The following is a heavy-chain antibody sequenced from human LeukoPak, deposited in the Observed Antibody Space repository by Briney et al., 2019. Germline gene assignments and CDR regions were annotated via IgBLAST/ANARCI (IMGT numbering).Heavy chain of an antibody. V-gene: IGHV3-53*01. Sequence: PGGSLRLSCAASGFTVSSNYLSWVRQAPGKGLEWVSVIYSGGSTYYADSVKGRFTISRDNSKNTLYLQMNSLRAEDTAVYYCARGYYGDYGFDYWGQGTLVTVSS. CDR2: IYSGGST. CDR1: GFTVSSNY. D-gene: IGHD4-17*01. CDR3: ARGYYGDYGFDY. J-gene: IGHJ4*02.